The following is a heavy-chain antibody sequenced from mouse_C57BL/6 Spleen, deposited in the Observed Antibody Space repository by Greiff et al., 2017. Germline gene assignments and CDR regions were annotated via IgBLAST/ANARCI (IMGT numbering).Heavy chain of an antibody. Sequence: QVQLQQSGPELVKPGASVKISCKASGYAFSSSWMNWVKQRPGKGLEWIGRIYPGDGDTNYNGKFKGKATLTADKSSSTAYMQLSSLTSEDSAVYFCARLGVYYGSSRNYFDYWGQGTTLTVSS. D-gene: IGHD1-1*01. J-gene: IGHJ2*01. CDR3: ARLGVYYGSSRNYFDY. CDR2: IYPGDGDT. CDR1: GYAFSSSW. V-gene: IGHV1-82*01.